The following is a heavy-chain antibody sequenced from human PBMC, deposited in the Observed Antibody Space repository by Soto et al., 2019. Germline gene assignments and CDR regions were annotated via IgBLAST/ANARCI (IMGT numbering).Heavy chain of an antibody. D-gene: IGHD3-22*01. J-gene: IGHJ5*02. CDR3: AGSSVYYDSSGYSYNWFDP. Sequence: GGSLRLSCAASGFTVSSYAMHWVRQAPGKGLEWVAVISYDGSNKYYADSVKGRFTISRDNSKNTLYLQMNSLRAEDTAVYYCAGSSVYYDSSGYSYNWFDPWGQGTLVTVSS. CDR1: GFTVSSYA. CDR2: ISYDGSNK. V-gene: IGHV3-30-3*01.